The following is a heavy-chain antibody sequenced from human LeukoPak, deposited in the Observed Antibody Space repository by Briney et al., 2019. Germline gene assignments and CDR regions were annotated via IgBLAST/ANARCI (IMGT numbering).Heavy chain of an antibody. J-gene: IGHJ4*02. Sequence: ASVKVSCKASGYTSTSYDINWVRQATGQGLEWMGWMNPNSGNTGYAQKFQGRVTITRNTSISTAYMELSSLRSEDTAVYYCARTTLIAARRTHFAYWGQGTLVTVSS. D-gene: IGHD6-13*01. CDR1: GYTSTSYD. CDR2: MNPNSGNT. CDR3: ARTTLIAARRTHFAY. V-gene: IGHV1-8*03.